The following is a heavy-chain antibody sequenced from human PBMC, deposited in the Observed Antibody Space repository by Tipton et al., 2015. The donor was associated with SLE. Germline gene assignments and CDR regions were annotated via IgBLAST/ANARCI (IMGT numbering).Heavy chain of an antibody. V-gene: IGHV4-4*09. CDR1: GGSISSNY. Sequence: LRLSCSVSGGSISSNYWSWIRQPPGKGLEWIGYIFSSVHTDYNPSLKGTNYNPSLKSRVSLSVDTSKNHFSLNLTSVTAADTAVYYGATDGPPGYGAPSYWCQGTLFTVSS. CDR2: IFSSVHTDYNPSLKGT. J-gene: IGHJ4*02. D-gene: IGHD4/OR15-4a*01. CDR3: ATDGPPGYGAPSY.